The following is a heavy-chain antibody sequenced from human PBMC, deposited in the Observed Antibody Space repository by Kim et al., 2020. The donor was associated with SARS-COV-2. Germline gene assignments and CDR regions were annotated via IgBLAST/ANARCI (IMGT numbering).Heavy chain of an antibody. D-gene: IGHD6-25*01. Sequence: ASVKVSCKASGYTFTSYPIHWVRQAPGQRLECMGCINAGNGNTKYSQKFQDRVTITRDTSASTAYMELSSLLSEDTTVYYCARPQYSTGGGAFDIWGQGTVVTVSS. V-gene: IGHV1-3*01. J-gene: IGHJ3*02. CDR2: INAGNGNT. CDR3: ARPQYSTGGGAFDI. CDR1: GYTFTSYP.